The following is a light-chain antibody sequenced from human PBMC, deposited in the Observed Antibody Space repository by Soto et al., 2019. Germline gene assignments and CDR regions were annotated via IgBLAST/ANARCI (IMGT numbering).Light chain of an antibody. CDR2: EGN. J-gene: IGLJ2*01. Sequence: ALTQPASVSGSPGESITISCTGTSSDVGTYNLVTWYQQHPGRVPRLILYEGNKRPSGVSSRFSASKSGNTASLTISGLQAEDEADYFCCSYAPSRTLLFGGGTKVTVL. CDR3: CSYAPSRTLL. V-gene: IGLV2-23*01. CDR1: SSDVGTYNL.